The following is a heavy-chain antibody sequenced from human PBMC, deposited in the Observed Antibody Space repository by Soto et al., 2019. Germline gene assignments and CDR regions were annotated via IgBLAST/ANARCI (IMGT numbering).Heavy chain of an antibody. CDR1: GFTFSSYG. D-gene: IGHD3-3*01. V-gene: IGHV3-30*18. CDR2: ISYDGSNK. Sequence: EGSLRLSCAASGFTFSSYGMHWVRQAPGKGLEWVAVISYDGSNKYYADSVKGRFTISRDNSKNTLYLQMNSLRAEDTAVYYCAKSRYDFWSGYPNYYYYGMDVWGQGTTVTVSS. J-gene: IGHJ6*02. CDR3: AKSRYDFWSGYPNYYYYGMDV.